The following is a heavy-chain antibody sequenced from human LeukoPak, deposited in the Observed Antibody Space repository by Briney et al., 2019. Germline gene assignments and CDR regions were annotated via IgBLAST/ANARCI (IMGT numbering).Heavy chain of an antibody. D-gene: IGHD3-3*01. J-gene: IGHJ5*02. CDR1: GYTFTSYG. V-gene: IGHV1-18*01. CDR3: ARAAGEHAYYDFWSGYYKHDNWFDP. Sequence: ASVKVSCKAPGYTFTSYGISWVRQAPGQGLELMGWISAYNGNTNYAQKVQGRVSMTTDTSTSTAYMELRSLRSDDTAVYYCARAAGEHAYYDFWSGYYKHDNWFDPWGQGTLVTVSS. CDR2: ISAYNGNT.